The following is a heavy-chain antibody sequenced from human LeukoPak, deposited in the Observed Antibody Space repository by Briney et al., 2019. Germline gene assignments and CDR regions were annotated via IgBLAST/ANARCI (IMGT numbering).Heavy chain of an antibody. CDR2: IYTSGST. CDR3: ARDRYSSSWYNNWFDP. J-gene: IGHJ5*02. D-gene: IGHD6-13*01. Sequence: TSETLSLTCTVSGGSISSGSYYWSWIRQPAGKGLEWIGRIYTSGSTNYNPSLKSRVTISVDTSKNQFSLKLSSVTAADTAVYYCARDRYSSSWYNNWFDPWGQGTLVTVSS. V-gene: IGHV4-61*02. CDR1: GGSISSGSYY.